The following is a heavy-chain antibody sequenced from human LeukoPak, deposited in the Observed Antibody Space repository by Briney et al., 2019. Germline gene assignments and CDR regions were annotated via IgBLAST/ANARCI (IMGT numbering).Heavy chain of an antibody. CDR1: GGSFSSYY. Sequence: SETLSLTCAVYGGSFSSYYWSWIRQPPGKGLEWIGEINHSGSTNYNPSLKSRVTISVDTSKNQFSLKLSSVTAVDTAVHYCARGVVRYCSGGSCFKRFSPSFVYWGQGTLVTVSS. CDR2: INHSGST. D-gene: IGHD2-15*01. CDR3: ARGVVRYCSGGSCFKRFSPSFVY. V-gene: IGHV4-34*01. J-gene: IGHJ4*02.